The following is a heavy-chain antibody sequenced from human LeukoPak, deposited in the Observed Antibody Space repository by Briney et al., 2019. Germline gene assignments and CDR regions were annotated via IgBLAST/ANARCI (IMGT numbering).Heavy chain of an antibody. V-gene: IGHV1-2*02. J-gene: IGHJ4*02. Sequence: ASVKVSCKSSGYTFTDHFIHWVRQAPGQGLEWVGEINPYNGYTKYAWRLQGRVTMTTDTSINTAFMEVSRLTSDDTAVYYCARDYSLNDFDYWGQGTLVTVAS. CDR1: GYTFTDHF. CDR3: ARDYSLNDFDY. D-gene: IGHD1-1*01. CDR2: INPYNGYT.